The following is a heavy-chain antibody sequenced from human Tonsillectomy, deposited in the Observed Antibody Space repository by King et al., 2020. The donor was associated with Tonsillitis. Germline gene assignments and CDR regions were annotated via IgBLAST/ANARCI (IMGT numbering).Heavy chain of an antibody. J-gene: IGHJ4*02. CDR3: ATCSGWYPRTCSAVY. D-gene: IGHD6-19*01. V-gene: IGHV3-23*04. CDR2: ISGSGGST. Sequence: VQLVESGGGLVQPGGSLRLSCAASGFTFSSYAMSWVRQAPGKGLEWVSAISGSGGSTYYADSVKGRFTISRDNSKNTLYLQMKSLRAEDTAVYYCATCSGWYPRTCSAVYWGQGTLVTVSS. CDR1: GFTFSSYA.